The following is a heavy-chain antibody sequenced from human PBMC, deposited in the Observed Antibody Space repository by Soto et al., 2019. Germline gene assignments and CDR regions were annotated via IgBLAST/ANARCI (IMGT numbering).Heavy chain of an antibody. V-gene: IGHV6-1*01. CDR3: ISVCVVGCYYSFDY. Sequence: PSQTLSLTCVISGDSVSSNSAAWSWIRQSPSRGLEWLGRTYYGSKWYYDYAVSVKSRITINPDTSKNQFSLQLNSVTPEDTAVYFCISVCVVGCYYSFDYWGQGTLVTVSS. CDR1: GDSVSSNSAA. J-gene: IGHJ4*02. CDR2: TYYGSKWYY. D-gene: IGHD3-10*01.